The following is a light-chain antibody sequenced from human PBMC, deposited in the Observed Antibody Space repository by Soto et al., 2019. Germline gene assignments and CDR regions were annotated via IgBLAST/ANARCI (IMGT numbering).Light chain of an antibody. CDR1: SRDVGGYNY. CDR3: SSYTNSSTLHVV. J-gene: IGLJ2*01. V-gene: IGLV2-14*01. CDR2: DVS. Sequence: QSVLTQPASVSGSPGQSITISCTGTSRDVGGYNYVSWYQQHPGKAPKLMIYDVSNRPSGVSNRFSGSKSGNTASLTISGRQAEDEADYYCSSYTNSSTLHVVFGGGTKLTVL.